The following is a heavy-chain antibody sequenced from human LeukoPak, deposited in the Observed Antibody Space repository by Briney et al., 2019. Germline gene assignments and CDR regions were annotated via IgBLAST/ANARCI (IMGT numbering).Heavy chain of an antibody. CDR1: GFTFNSHN. Sequence: PGGSLRLSCAPSGFTFNSHNMNWVRQAPGKGLEWVSSISSSSSYIYYADSVKGRFTISRDNAKNSLYLQMNSLRAEDTAVYYCARDHYYDSSGYYYGGYYFDYWGQGTLVTVSS. J-gene: IGHJ4*02. CDR3: ARDHYYDSSGYYYGGYYFDY. V-gene: IGHV3-21*01. CDR2: ISSSSSYI. D-gene: IGHD3-22*01.